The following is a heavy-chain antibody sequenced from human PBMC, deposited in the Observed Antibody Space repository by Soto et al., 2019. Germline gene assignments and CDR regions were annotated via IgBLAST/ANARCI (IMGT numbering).Heavy chain of an antibody. Sequence: EVQLVESGGGLIPPGGSLRLSCAASGFLVNSAYMTWVRQAPGKGLEWLSMINSDGSTLYAESVKGRFTISRDNSKNRLDLQMNSLGAEDMAMYYCARSGYSFAWGYWGQGTLVIVTS. V-gene: IGHV3-53*01. CDR1: GFLVNSAY. J-gene: IGHJ4*02. CDR2: INSDGST. CDR3: ARSGYSFAWGY. D-gene: IGHD5-18*01.